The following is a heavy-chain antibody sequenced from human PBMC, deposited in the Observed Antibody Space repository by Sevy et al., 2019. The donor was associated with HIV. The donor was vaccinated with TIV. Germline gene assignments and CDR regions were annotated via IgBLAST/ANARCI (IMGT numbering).Heavy chain of an antibody. D-gene: IGHD2-15*01. CDR1: GGSISSSSYY. CDR2: IYYSGST. CDR3: ARLGYFHYGMDV. Sequence: SETLSLTCTVSGGSISSSSYYWGWIRQPPGTGLEWIGSIYYSGSTYYNPSLKSRVTISVDTSKNQFSLKLSSVTAADTAVYYCARLGYFHYGMDVWGQGTTVTVSS. V-gene: IGHV4-39*01. J-gene: IGHJ6*02.